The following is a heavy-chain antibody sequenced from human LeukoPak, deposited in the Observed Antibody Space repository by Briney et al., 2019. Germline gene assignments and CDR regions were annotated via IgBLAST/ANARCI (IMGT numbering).Heavy chain of an antibody. CDR3: ATSSSGYDFLFDY. CDR1: GFTFNIAW. CDR2: IKSETEGGTT. J-gene: IGHJ4*02. V-gene: IGHV3-15*01. Sequence: GGSLRLSCAASGFTFNIAWMTWVRQAPGKGLEWVVRIKSETEGGTTDYAAPVKSRFTISRDDSKTTLYLQMNSLKTEDSAMYYCATSSSGYDFLFDYWGQGTLVTVSS. D-gene: IGHD5-12*01.